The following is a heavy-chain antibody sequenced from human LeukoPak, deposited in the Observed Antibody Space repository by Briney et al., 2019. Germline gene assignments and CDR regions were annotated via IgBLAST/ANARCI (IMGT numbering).Heavy chain of an antibody. Sequence: SETLSLTCSVSGGSINNYYWSWIRQPPGKGLKWIGYIYYSGSTNYIPSLKSRVTISVDTSKNQFSLKLSSVTAADTAVYYCARGQLDAWQQMVLAYWGQRTPVTVSS. CDR1: GGSINNYY. V-gene: IGHV4-59*08. J-gene: IGHJ4*02. CDR3: ARGQLDAWQQMVLAY. CDR2: IYYSGST. D-gene: IGHD6-13*01.